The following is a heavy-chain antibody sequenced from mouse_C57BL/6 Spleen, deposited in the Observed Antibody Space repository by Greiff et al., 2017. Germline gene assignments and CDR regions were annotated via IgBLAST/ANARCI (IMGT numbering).Heavy chain of an antibody. J-gene: IGHJ4*01. Sequence: QVQLQQSGPELVKPGASVKISCKASGYAFSSSCMNWVQQRPGKGLEWIGRIYPGDGDTNYNGKFKGKATLTADKSSSTAYMQLSSLTAEDSAVYFCARSGQLRLRPYAMDYWGQGTSVTVSS. CDR2: IYPGDGDT. D-gene: IGHD3-2*02. V-gene: IGHV1-82*01. CDR1: GYAFSSSC. CDR3: ARSGQLRLRPYAMDY.